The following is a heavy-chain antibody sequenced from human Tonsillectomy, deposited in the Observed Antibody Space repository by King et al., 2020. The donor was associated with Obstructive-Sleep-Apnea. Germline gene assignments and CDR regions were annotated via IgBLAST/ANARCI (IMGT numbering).Heavy chain of an antibody. CDR2: ISHDGNSK. D-gene: IGHD6-25*01. V-gene: IGHV3-30*18. Sequence: VQLVESGGGVVQPGGSLRLSCEASGFTFSNFAMHWVRQAPGKGLEWVAVISHDGNSKYYADSVKGRFTISRDSSKHTLFLQMNSLRAEDTAVYYCAKDHGYSGAQYYFDYWGQGTLVTVSS. CDR3: AKDHGYSGAQYYFDY. J-gene: IGHJ4*02. CDR1: GFTFSNFA.